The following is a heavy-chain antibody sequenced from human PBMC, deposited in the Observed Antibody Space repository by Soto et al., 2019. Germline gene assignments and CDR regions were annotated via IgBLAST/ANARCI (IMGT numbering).Heavy chain of an antibody. Sequence: GGSLRLSCAASGFTFSSYAMHWVRQAPGKGLEWVAVISYDGSSKFYADSVKGRFTISRDNSKNTLYLQMNSLRSDDTAVYYCTREPNYFDYWGQGTLVTVSS. CDR3: TREPNYFDY. V-gene: IGHV3-30-3*01. J-gene: IGHJ4*02. CDR2: ISYDGSSK. CDR1: GFTFSSYA.